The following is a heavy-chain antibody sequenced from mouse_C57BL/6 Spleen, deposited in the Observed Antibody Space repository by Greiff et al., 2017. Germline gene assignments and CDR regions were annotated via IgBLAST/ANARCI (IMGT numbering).Heavy chain of an antibody. CDR1: GYSITSGYY. D-gene: IGHD2-2*01. Sequence: VQLKESGPGLVKPSQSLSLTCSVTGYSITSGYYWNWIRPFPGNKLEWMGYISYDGSNNYTPSLKNRISSTRDTSKNQFFLQLNSVTAEDTATYDSARGDGYDAGDYWGQGTTLTVSS. V-gene: IGHV3-6*01. CDR3: ARGDGYDAGDY. J-gene: IGHJ2*01. CDR2: ISYDGSN.